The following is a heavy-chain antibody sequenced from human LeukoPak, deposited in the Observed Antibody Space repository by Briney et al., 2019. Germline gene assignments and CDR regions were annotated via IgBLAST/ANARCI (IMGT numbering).Heavy chain of an antibody. Sequence: GGSLRLSCAASGFTFSSYWVHWVRQAPGKGLVWVSRINSDGSSTAYADSVKGRFTISRDNSKNSLYLQMNSLRAEDTAVYYCARERQRWQQIGLGYWGQGTLVTVSS. J-gene: IGHJ4*02. CDR3: ARERQRWQQIGLGY. D-gene: IGHD5-24*01. V-gene: IGHV3-74*01. CDR2: INSDGSST. CDR1: GFTFSSYW.